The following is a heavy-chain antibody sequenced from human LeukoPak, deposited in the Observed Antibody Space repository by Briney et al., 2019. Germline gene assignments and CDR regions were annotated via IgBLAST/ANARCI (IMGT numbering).Heavy chain of an antibody. J-gene: IGHJ4*02. CDR1: GFTFSTYW. V-gene: IGHV3-74*01. Sequence: GGSLRLSCAASGFTFSTYWMHWVRRAPGKGLVWVSRVNSDGSSTSYAESVRGRFTTSRDNAKNTLYLQMSSLRAEDTAVYYCARVDYSSSWYIDYWGQGTLVTVSS. CDR3: ARVDYSSSWYIDY. D-gene: IGHD6-13*01. CDR2: VNSDGSST.